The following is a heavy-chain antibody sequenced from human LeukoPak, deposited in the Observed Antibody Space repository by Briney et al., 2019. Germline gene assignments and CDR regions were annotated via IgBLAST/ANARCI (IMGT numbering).Heavy chain of an antibody. Sequence: ASVKVSCKASGGTFSSYAISWVRQAPGQGLEWMGGIIPIFGTANYAQKFQGRVTMTRDTSTSTVYMELSSLRSEDTAVYYCARGPTFRWDDILTGYYDQYFDYWGQGTLVTVSS. D-gene: IGHD3-9*01. J-gene: IGHJ4*02. CDR2: IIPIFGTA. CDR1: GGTFSSYA. CDR3: ARGPTFRWDDILTGYYDQYFDY. V-gene: IGHV1-69*05.